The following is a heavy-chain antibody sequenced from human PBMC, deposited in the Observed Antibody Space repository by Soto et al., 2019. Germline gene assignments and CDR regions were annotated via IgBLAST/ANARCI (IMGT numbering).Heavy chain of an antibody. CDR3: TTQAYYYDSSLDY. J-gene: IGHJ4*02. CDR2: ITSRRYGGTA. V-gene: IGHV3-49*03. CDR1: GFIFADYA. Sequence: PGGSLRLSCTPSGFIFADYAIIWFRQAPGKGLECVGFITSRRYGGTAEYAASVKGRFTISRDDSKNTLYLQMNSLKTEDTAVYYCTTQAYYYDSSLDYWGQGT. D-gene: IGHD3-22*01.